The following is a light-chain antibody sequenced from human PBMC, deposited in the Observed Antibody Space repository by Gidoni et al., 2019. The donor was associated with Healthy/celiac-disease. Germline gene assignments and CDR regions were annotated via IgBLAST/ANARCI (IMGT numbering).Light chain of an antibody. J-gene: IGKJ1*01. Sequence: DIQMTQSPSTLSASVGDRVTITCRASQSISSWWAWYQQKPGKAPKLLIYKASSLESGVPSRVSGSGSGTEFTLTISSLQPDDFATYYCQQYNSDSRTFXXXTKVEIK. CDR2: KAS. V-gene: IGKV1-5*03. CDR1: QSISSW. CDR3: QQYNSDSRT.